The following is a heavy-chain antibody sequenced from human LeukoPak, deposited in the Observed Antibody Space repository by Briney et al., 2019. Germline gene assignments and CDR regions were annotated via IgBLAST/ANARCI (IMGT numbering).Heavy chain of an antibody. J-gene: IGHJ4*02. CDR2: ISGSGGGT. CDR3: AKTTTGYSSGRYPGWPADY. CDR1: GFTFSSYA. D-gene: IGHD6-19*01. V-gene: IGHV3-23*01. Sequence: GGSLRLSCAASGFTFSSYAVSWVCQAPGKGLEWVSAISGSGGGTYYADSVKGRFTISRDNSKNTLYLQMNSLSTEDTAVYYCAKTTTGYSSGRYPGWPADYWGQGTLVTVSS.